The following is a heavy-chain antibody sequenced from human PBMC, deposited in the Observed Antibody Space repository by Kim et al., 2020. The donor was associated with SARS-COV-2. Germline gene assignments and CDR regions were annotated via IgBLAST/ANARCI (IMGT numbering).Heavy chain of an antibody. D-gene: IGHD2-21*02. CDR3: ARGLSGYCGGDCLPAFDI. J-gene: IGHJ3*02. V-gene: IGHV4-31*03. CDR2: IYYSGST. Sequence: SETLSLTCTVSGGSISSGGYYWSWIRQHPGKGLEWIGYIYYSGSTYYNPSLKSRVTISVDTSKNQFSLKLSSVTAADTAVYYCARGLSGYCGGDCLPAFDIWGQGTMVTVSS. CDR1: GGSISSGGYY.